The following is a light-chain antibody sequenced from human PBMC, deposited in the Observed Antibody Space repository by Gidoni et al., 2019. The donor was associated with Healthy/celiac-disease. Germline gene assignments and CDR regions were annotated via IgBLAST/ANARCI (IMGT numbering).Light chain of an antibody. CDR3: QQYYSTPQT. CDR1: QSFLYRSNNKNY. J-gene: IGKJ1*01. CDR2: WAS. V-gene: IGKV4-1*01. Sequence: DSVMTQSPDSLAVSLGERATINCKSSQSFLYRSNNKNYLAWYQQKPGQPPKLLIYWASTRESGVPDRFSGSGSGTDFTLTISSLQAEDVAVYYCQQYYSTPQTFGQGTKVEIK.